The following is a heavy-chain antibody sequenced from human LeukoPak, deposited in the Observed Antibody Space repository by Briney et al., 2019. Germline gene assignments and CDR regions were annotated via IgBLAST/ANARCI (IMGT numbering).Heavy chain of an antibody. D-gene: IGHD4-17*01. J-gene: IGHJ5*02. V-gene: IGHV4-30-2*01. CDR2: IYHSGST. Sequence: KPSETLSLTCAVSGGSISSGGYSWSWIRQPPGKGLEWIGYIYHSGSTYYNPSLKSRVTISVDRSKNQFSPKLSSVTAADTAVYYCARAKYGDYVWFDPWGQGTLVTVSS. CDR3: ARAKYGDYVWFDP. CDR1: GGSISSGGYS.